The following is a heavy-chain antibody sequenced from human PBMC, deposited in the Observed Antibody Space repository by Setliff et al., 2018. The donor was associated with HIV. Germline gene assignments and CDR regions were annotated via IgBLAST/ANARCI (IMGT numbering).Heavy chain of an antibody. Sequence: PSETLSLTCAVYGGSFPAYYWNWIRQPPGKGLEWIGEINYEGYTTYNSSLKSRVNMFIDTSKKQFSLKVASVTAADTAVYYCVRQHGDYAFDPWGQGTLVTVSS. J-gene: IGHJ5*02. D-gene: IGHD4-17*01. V-gene: IGHV4-34*01. CDR2: INYEGYT. CDR1: GGSFPAYY. CDR3: VRQHGDYAFDP.